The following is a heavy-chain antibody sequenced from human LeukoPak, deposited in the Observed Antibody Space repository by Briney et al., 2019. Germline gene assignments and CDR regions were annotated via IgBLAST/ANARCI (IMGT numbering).Heavy chain of an antibody. J-gene: IGHJ4*02. Sequence: ETLSLTCTVSGGSINNYYWSWVRQAPGKGLEWVSAISGSGGSTYYADSVKGRFTISRDNSKNTLYLQMNSLRAEDTAVYYCAKGLSRIAAADQFDYWGQGTLVTVSS. V-gene: IGHV3-23*01. CDR3: AKGLSRIAAADQFDY. CDR2: ISGSGGST. D-gene: IGHD6-13*01. CDR1: GGSINNYY.